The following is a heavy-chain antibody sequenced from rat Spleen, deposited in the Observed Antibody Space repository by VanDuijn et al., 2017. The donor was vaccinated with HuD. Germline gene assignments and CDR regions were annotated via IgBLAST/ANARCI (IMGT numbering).Heavy chain of an antibody. V-gene: IGHV5-20*01. D-gene: IGHD3-1*01. CDR1: GFTFSDYY. CDR2: ITYTGGST. Sequence: EVQLVESGGGLVQPGRSLTVSCAASGFTFSDYYMAWVRQAPTKGLEWVASITYTGGSTYYPDSVKGRFTISRDNAKSTLYLQMNSLRSEDTATYYCTRGGGPPDYWGQGVMVTVSS. J-gene: IGHJ2*01. CDR3: TRGGGPPDY.